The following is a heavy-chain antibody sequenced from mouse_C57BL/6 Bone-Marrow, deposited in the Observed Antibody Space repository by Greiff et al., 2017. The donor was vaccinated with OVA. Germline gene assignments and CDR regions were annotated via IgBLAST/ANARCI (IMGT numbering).Heavy chain of an antibody. D-gene: IGHD2-12*01. V-gene: IGHV1-64*01. CDR2: IHPNSGST. CDR1: GYTFTSYW. J-gene: IGHJ3*01. CDR3: ARREAHYSPWAFAY. Sequence: QVQLQQPGAELVKPGASVKLSCKASGYTFTSYWMHWVKQRPGQGLEWIGMIHPNSGSTNYNEKFKSKATLTVDKSSSTAYMQLSSLTSEDPAVYYWARREAHYSPWAFAYWGQGTLGTVSA.